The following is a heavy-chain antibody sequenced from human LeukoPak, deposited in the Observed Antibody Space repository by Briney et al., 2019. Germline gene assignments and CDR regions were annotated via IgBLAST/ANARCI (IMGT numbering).Heavy chain of an antibody. J-gene: IGHJ6*02. D-gene: IGHD5-12*01. CDR2: INPNSGGT. Sequence: ASVKVSCKASGYTFTGYYMHWVRQAPGRGLEWMGWINPNSGGTNYAQKFQGRVTMTRDTSISTAYMELSRLRSDDTAVYYCAGKGGYSGYDYYYGMDVWGQGTTVTVSS. V-gene: IGHV1-2*02. CDR3: AGKGGYSGYDYYYGMDV. CDR1: GYTFTGYY.